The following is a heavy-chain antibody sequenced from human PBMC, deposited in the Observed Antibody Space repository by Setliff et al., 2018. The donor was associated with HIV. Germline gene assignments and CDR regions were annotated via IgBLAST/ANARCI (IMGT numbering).Heavy chain of an antibody. CDR1: GGSTSNYY. J-gene: IGHJ4*02. CDR3: ARLRDMEWELIGLDY. Sequence: KASETLSLTCTVSGGSTSNYYWSWIRQSPEKGLEWIGYIHYSGSTNYNPSLKSRVTISLDTSENQFSLKLSSVTAADTAIYYCARLRDMEWELIGLDYWGRGTLVTVSS. V-gene: IGHV4-59*01. CDR2: IHYSGST. D-gene: IGHD1-26*01.